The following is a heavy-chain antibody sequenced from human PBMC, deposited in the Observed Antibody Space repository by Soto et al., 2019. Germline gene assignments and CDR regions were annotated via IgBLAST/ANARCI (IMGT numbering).Heavy chain of an antibody. J-gene: IGHJ6*02. V-gene: IGHV3-66*01. CDR3: ARDRDFYCSSTSCYARAYAMDV. D-gene: IGHD2-2*01. CDR1: GFTVSNY. CDR2: IYSGGNT. Sequence: PGGSLRLSCAASGFTVSNYMSWFRQAPGKGLEWVSIIYSGGNTYYADSVKGRFTISRDNSKNTLYLQMNSLRAEDTAVYYCARDRDFYCSSTSCYARAYAMDVWGQGTTVTVS.